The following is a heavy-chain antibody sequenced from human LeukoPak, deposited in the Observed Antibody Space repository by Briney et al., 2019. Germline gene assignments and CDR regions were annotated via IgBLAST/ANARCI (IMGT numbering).Heavy chain of an antibody. CDR3: AMVKYYDYVWGEY. J-gene: IGHJ4*02. CDR1: GGSISSSSYY. Sequence: SETLSLTCTVSGGSISSSSYYWGWIRQPPGKGLEWIGSIYYSGSTYYNPSLKSRVTISVDTSKNQFSLKLSSVTAADTAVYYCAMVKYYDYVWGEYWDQGTLVTVSS. CDR2: IYYSGST. V-gene: IGHV4-39*07. D-gene: IGHD3-16*01.